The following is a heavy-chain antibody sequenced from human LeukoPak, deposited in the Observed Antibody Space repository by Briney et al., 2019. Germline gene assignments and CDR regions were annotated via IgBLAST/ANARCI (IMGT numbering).Heavy chain of an antibody. CDR2: IYHSGST. J-gene: IGHJ4*02. CDR3: AFMVRGILLLDY. CDR1: GYSISSGYY. D-gene: IGHD3-10*01. V-gene: IGHV4-38-2*01. Sequence: SDPLSLTCAVSGYSISSGYYWGWIRQPPGDGLEWIESIYHSGSTYYNPSLKSRVTISVDTSKNQFYLKLSSVTAADTAVYYCAFMVRGILLLDYWGQGTLVTVPS.